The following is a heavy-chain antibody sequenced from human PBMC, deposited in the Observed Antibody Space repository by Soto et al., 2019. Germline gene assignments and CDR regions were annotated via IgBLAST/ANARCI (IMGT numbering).Heavy chain of an antibody. V-gene: IGHV5-10-1*01. J-gene: IGHJ6*02. Sequence: ESLKISCKGSGYSFTCYWISWVRQMPGKGPEWMWRIDSSDSYTNYSPSFQGHVTLSADKSTSTAYMQWSRLKASDTAMYYCARLPIITAWGMDVWGQGTTVTVSS. CDR3: ARLPIITAWGMDV. CDR1: GYSFTCYW. CDR2: IDSSDSYT. D-gene: IGHD3-22*01.